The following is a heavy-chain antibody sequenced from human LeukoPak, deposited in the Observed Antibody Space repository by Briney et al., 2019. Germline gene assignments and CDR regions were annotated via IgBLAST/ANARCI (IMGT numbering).Heavy chain of an antibody. CDR2: IYYSGST. CDR3: ARVPAAPRLYMDV. CDR1: GGSISSYY. V-gene: IGHV4-59*01. D-gene: IGHD2-2*01. Sequence: SETLSLTCTVSGGSISSYYWSWIRQPPGKGLEWIGYIYYSGSTNYNPSLKSRVIISVDTSKNQFSLKLSSVTAADTAVYYCARVPAAPRLYMDVWGQGTTVIVSS. J-gene: IGHJ6*02.